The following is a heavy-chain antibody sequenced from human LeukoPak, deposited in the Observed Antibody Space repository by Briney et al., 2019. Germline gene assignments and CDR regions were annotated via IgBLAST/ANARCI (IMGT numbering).Heavy chain of an antibody. V-gene: IGHV3-48*01. CDR3: ARDRLTITMIVVLPDAFDI. Sequence: GGSLRLSCAASGFTFSSYSMNWVRQAPGKGLEWVSYISSSSSTIYYADSVKGRFTISRDNAKNSLYLQMNSLRAEDTAVYYCARDRLTITMIVVLPDAFDIWGQGTMVTVSS. CDR2: ISSSSSTI. J-gene: IGHJ3*02. CDR1: GFTFSSYS. D-gene: IGHD3-22*01.